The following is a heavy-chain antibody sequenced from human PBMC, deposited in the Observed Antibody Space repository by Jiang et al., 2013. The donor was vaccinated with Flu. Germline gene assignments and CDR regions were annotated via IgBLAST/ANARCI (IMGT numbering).Heavy chain of an antibody. CDR1: GGSFSGYY. CDR2: INHSGST. J-gene: IGHJ5*02. V-gene: IGHV4-34*01. CDR3: ARGKLNSNYVWFDP. D-gene: IGHD4-11*01. Sequence: LLKPSETLSLTCAVYGGSFSGYYWSWIRQPPGKGLEWIGEINHSGSTNYNPSLKSRVTISVDTSKNQFSLKLSSVTAADTAVYYCARGKLNSNYVWFDPWGQGTLVTVSS.